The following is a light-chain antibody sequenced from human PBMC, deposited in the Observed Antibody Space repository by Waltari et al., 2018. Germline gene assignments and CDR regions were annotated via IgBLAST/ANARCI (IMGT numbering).Light chain of an antibody. J-gene: IGLJ3*02. CDR2: VKSDGSH. CDR1: SGHSTNI. CDR3: QTGGHGTWV. V-gene: IGLV4-69*01. Sequence: QLVLTQSPSASASLGASVKLTCTLSSGHSTNIIAWLPQQPEKGPRFLMNVKSDGSHNKGVGIPDRFSGSSSGAERYLTISSLQSEDEADYYCQTGGHGTWVFGRGTRLTVL.